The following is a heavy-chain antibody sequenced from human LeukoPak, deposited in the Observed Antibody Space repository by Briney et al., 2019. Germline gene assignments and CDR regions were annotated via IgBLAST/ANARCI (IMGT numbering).Heavy chain of an antibody. CDR2: VSGNGDRT. CDR1: GIIFSSYA. CDR3: AKDPNGDYVGAFDM. V-gene: IGHV3-23*01. Sequence: GGSLRLSCAASGIIFSSYAMTWLRQAPGKGMEWVSSVSGNGDRTQYADSGKGRFTISRDNSKNTLYLQMNSLRAEDTAVYYCAKDPNGDYVGAFDMWGQGTLVTVSP. J-gene: IGHJ3*02. D-gene: IGHD4-17*01.